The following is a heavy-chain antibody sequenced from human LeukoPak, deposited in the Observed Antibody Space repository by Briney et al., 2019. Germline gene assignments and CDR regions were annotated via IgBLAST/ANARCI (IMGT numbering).Heavy chain of an antibody. CDR1: GGSISSYY. J-gene: IGHJ5*02. Sequence: SETLSLTCTVSGGSISSYYWSWIRQPAGKGLEWIGRIYTSGSTNYNPSLKSRVTMTVDTSKSQFSLKLSSVTAADTAVYFCARSPHIWFAERGWFDPWGQGTLVTVSS. CDR3: ARSPHIWFAERGWFDP. V-gene: IGHV4-4*07. D-gene: IGHD3-10*01. CDR2: IYTSGST.